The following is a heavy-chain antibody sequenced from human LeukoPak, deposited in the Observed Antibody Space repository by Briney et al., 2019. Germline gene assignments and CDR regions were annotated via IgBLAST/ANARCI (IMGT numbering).Heavy chain of an antibody. CDR1: GFTFSSYA. D-gene: IGHD6-19*01. V-gene: IGHV3-30*04. CDR2: ISYDGSNK. J-gene: IGHJ4*02. CDR3: ARGDSSGWYGGYFDY. Sequence: GGSLRLTCAASGFTFSSYAMHWVRQAPGKGLEWVAVISYDGSNKYYADSVKGRFTISRDNSKNTLYLQMNSLRAEDTAVYYCARGDSSGWYGGYFDYWGQGTLVTVSS.